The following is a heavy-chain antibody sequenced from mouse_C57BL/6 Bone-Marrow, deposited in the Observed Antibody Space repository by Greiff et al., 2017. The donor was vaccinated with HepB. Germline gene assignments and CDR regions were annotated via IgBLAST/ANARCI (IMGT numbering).Heavy chain of an antibody. CDR3: AKKSITTVVAEYYFDY. Sequence: VQLQQSGPGLVQPSQSLSITCTVSGFSLTSYGVHWVRQSPGKGLEWLGVIWRGGSTDYNAAFMSRLSITKDNSKCQVFFKMNSLQADDTAIYYCAKKSITTVVAEYYFDYWGQGTTLTVSS. J-gene: IGHJ2*01. CDR2: IWRGGST. CDR1: GFSLTSYG. D-gene: IGHD1-1*01. V-gene: IGHV2-5*01.